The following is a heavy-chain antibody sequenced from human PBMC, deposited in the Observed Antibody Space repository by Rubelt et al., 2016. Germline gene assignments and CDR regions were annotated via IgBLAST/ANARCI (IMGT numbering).Heavy chain of an antibody. CDR3: VRYSTATMNHH. D-gene: IGHD2-21*02. J-gene: IGHJ5*02. CDR2: IYYFGTT. V-gene: IGHV4-39*01. Sequence: QLQLQESGPGLVKPSETLSLTCTVSSGSISSSSHYWGWVRQPPGKGLEWIGSIYYFGTTFYNPSLKSRVTMSVDTSKNQFSRGLGSATAADTAVYYCVRYSTATMNHHWGQGALVTVSS. CDR1: SGSISSSSHY.